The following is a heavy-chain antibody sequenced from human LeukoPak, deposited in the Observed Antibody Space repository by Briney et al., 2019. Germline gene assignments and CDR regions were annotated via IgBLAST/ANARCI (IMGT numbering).Heavy chain of an antibody. Sequence: PGGSLRLSCKASGYTFTGYYMHWVRQAPGQGLEWMGWINPNSGGTNYAQKLQGRVSMTTDTSTSTAYMDLRSLRSDDTAVYYCARDLRYSSGWSASGMDVWGKGTTVTISS. J-gene: IGHJ6*03. CDR1: GYTFTGYY. CDR2: INPNSGGT. D-gene: IGHD6-19*01. CDR3: ARDLRYSSGWSASGMDV. V-gene: IGHV1-2*02.